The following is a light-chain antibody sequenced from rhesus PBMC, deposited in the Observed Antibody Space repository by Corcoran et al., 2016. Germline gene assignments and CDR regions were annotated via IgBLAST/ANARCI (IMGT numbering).Light chain of an antibody. Sequence: DIQMTQSPSSLSASVVDRVTISCRASENVNNYFHWYQQKPGKAPNLLIYKASTLQSGVPSRFSGSGSGTDFSLTISSLQPEDLANYYCPHSYGTPFTFGPGTKLDIK. J-gene: IGKJ3*01. CDR1: ENVNNY. V-gene: IGKV1-74*01. CDR2: KAS. CDR3: PHSYGTPFT.